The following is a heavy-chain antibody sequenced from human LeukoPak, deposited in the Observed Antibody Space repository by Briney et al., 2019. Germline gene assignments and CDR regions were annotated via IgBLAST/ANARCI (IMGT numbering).Heavy chain of an antibody. J-gene: IGHJ6*02. CDR3: ASDSPYYGMDV. V-gene: IGHV3-74*01. Sequence: GGSLRLSCAASGFPFSSYWMHWVRQVPGKGLLWVSRINSDGSATIYADSVRGRFTISRGNAKNTLYLQMSGLRVEDTAVYHCASDSPYYGMDVWGQGTTVTVSS. CDR2: INSDGSAT. CDR1: GFPFSSYW.